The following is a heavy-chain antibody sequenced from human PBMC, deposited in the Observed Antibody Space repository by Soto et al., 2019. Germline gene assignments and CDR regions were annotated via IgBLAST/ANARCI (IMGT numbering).Heavy chain of an antibody. J-gene: IGHJ5*02. Sequence: QLQLQESGPGLVKPSQPLSLTCNVSGVSISLGGYYWSGIRQHPGKGLEWIGHIYFSGSTYYRRSIKRRVTMSGDETKKQSSLRLSSVTAADSAVYFCARGGSSGYAWGQGTLVTVSS. D-gene: IGHD6-6*01. CDR3: ARGGSSGYA. CDR2: IYFSGST. V-gene: IGHV4-31*03. CDR1: GVSISLGGYY.